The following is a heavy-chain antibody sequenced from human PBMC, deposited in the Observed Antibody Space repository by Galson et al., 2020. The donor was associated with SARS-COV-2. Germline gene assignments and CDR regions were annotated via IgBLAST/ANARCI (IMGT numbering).Heavy chain of an antibody. J-gene: IGHJ6*03. CDR2: INPIFGTA. CDR1: GGTFSSYA. D-gene: IGHD4-4*01. V-gene: IGHV1-69*06. CDR3: SNYTWASLYYYYYMDV. Sequence: SVKVSCKASGGTFSSYAISWVRQAPGQGLEWMGGINPIFGTANYAQKFQGRVTITADKSTSTAYMELSSLRSEDTAVYYCSNYTWASLYYYYYMDVWGKGTTFTVSS.